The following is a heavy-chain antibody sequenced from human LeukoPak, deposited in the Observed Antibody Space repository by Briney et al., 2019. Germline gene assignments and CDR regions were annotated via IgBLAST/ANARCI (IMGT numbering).Heavy chain of an antibody. J-gene: IGHJ6*02. D-gene: IGHD5-12*01. CDR3: ARNPREKWLPYGMDV. CDR2: ISSSSSYI. Sequence: PGGSLRLSCAASGFTFSSYSMNWVRQAPGKGLEWVSSISSSSSYIYYADSVKGRFTISRDNAKNSLYLQMNSLRAEDTAVYYCARNPREKWLPYGMDVWGQGTLVTVSS. V-gene: IGHV3-21*01. CDR1: GFTFSSYS.